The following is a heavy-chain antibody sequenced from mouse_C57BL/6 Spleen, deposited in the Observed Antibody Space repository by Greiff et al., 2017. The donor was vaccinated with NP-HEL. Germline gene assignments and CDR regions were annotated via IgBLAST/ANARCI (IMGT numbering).Heavy chain of an antibody. CDR1: GYAFSSYW. J-gene: IGHJ3*01. V-gene: IGHV1-80*01. D-gene: IGHD1-1*01. CDR3: AGRPGISYTWFAY. CDR2: IYPGDGDT. Sequence: VQLQQSGAELVKPGASVKISCKASGYAFSSYWMNWVKQRPGKGLEWIGQIYPGDGDTNYNGKFKGKATLTADKSSSTAYMQLSSLTSEDSAVYFCAGRPGISYTWFAYWGQGTLVTVSA.